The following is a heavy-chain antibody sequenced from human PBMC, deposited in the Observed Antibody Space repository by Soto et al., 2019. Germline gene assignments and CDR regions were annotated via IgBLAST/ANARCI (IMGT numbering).Heavy chain of an antibody. CDR2: INPSSGDT. V-gene: IGHV1-2*02. J-gene: IGHJ4*02. Sequence: QVRLVQSGAEVKKPGASVKVSCKASGYTFNDFYMHWVRQAPGQGLEWMGWINPSSGDTSSAQNFQDRVTMSRDTSISTAYMELSRLRSDDTAVYYCARGAGYCSGGSCYPFEYWGQGTLVTVSS. D-gene: IGHD2-15*01. CDR3: ARGAGYCSGGSCYPFEY. CDR1: GYTFNDFY.